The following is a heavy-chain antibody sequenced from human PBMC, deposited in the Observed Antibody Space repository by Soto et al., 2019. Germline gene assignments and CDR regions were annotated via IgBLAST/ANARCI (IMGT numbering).Heavy chain of an antibody. CDR3: ARVTITIFGVALPYGMDV. Sequence: EASVKVSCKASGYTFTSYGISWVRQAPGQGLEWMGWISAYNGNTNYAQKLQGRVTMTTDTSTSTAYMELRSLRSDDTAVYYCARVTITIFGVALPYGMDVWGQGTTVTVSS. J-gene: IGHJ6*02. D-gene: IGHD3-3*01. CDR2: ISAYNGNT. CDR1: GYTFTSYG. V-gene: IGHV1-18*01.